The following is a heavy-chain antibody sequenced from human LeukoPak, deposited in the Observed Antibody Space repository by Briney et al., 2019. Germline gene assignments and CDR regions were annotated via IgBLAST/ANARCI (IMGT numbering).Heavy chain of an antibody. CDR1: GFTFSNAW. Sequence: GGSLRLSCAASGFTFSNAWMSWVRQAPGKGLEWVAKIKQDGSEKYYVDSVKGRFTISRDNAKNSLYLQMNSLGAEDTAVYYCARRGTSSSWAHFDYWGQGTLVTVSS. J-gene: IGHJ4*02. CDR2: IKQDGSEK. D-gene: IGHD6-13*01. CDR3: ARRGTSSSWAHFDY. V-gene: IGHV3-7*05.